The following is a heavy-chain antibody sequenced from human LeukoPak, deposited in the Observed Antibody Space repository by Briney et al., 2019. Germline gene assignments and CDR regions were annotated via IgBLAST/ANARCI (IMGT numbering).Heavy chain of an antibody. CDR2: IYTSGST. CDR1: GDSISGFY. CDR3: ARAGRWEGRPHAFDI. Sequence: PSETLSLTCTVSGDSISGFYWSWIRQAAGKGLEWIGHIYTSGSTNYNPSLKSRVTMSVDMSKNQFSLKLRSVTAADTAMYYCARAGRWEGRPHAFDIWGQGTMVTVSS. V-gene: IGHV4-4*07. D-gene: IGHD1-14*01. J-gene: IGHJ3*02.